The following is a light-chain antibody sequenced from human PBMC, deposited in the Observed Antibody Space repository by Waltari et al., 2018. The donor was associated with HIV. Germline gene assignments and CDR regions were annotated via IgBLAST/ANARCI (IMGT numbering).Light chain of an antibody. CDR1: VSAIPAHVD. J-gene: IGLJ6*01. CDR2: GDS. CDR3: QSYDATRDSRV. V-gene: IGLV1-40*01. Sequence: QFGLTQPPSASGAPGQNVTTTRTDSVSAIPAHVDVHWHLRPPGAAPRLLIYGDSIRPSGIPDLFSGSKSDFQASLTIARLQREDEAEYFCQSYDATRDSRVFGGGTRVTV.